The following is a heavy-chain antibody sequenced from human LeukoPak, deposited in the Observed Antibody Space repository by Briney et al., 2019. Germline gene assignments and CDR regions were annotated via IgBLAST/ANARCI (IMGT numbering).Heavy chain of an antibody. V-gene: IGHV4-30-2*01. Sequence: PSETLSLTCTVFGGSISSGGYYWSWIRQPPGKGLEWIGYIYHSGSTYYNPSLKSRVTISVDRSKNQFSLKLSSVTAADTAVYYCARDVYGSGSYSVDYWGQGTLVTVSS. CDR2: IYHSGST. J-gene: IGHJ4*02. CDR3: ARDVYGSGSYSVDY. D-gene: IGHD3-10*01. CDR1: GGSISSGGYY.